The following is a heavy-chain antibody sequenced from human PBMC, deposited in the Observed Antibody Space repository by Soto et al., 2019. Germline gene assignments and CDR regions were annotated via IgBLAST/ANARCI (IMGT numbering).Heavy chain of an antibody. V-gene: IGHV4-59*01. D-gene: IGHD2-21*01. J-gene: IGHJ6*02. CDR2: IHYSGST. CDR3: SKGCTIDVEAYGMDV. Sequence: PSETLSLTCTVSGGSISGSYWSWIRQTPGKVLELVGYIHYSGSTNYNPSPKIRVTISIYSAKNQFPLPLSSVTAADTAAYFCSKGCTIDVEAYGMDVWGQGATVTVSS. CDR1: GGSISGSY.